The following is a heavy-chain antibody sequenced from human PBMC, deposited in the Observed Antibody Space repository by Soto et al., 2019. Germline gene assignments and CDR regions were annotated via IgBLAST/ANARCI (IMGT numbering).Heavy chain of an antibody. J-gene: IGHJ4*02. CDR1: GYTFTSYD. CDR2: MNPNSGNT. V-gene: IGHV1-8*01. Sequence: GASVKVSCKASGYTFTSYDINWVRQATGQGLEWMGWMNPNSGNTGYAQKFQGRVTMTRNTSISTAYMELSSLRSEDAAVYYCARDDRPWYSSGWWWNYWGQGTLVTVSS. D-gene: IGHD6-19*01. CDR3: ARDDRPWYSSGWWWNY.